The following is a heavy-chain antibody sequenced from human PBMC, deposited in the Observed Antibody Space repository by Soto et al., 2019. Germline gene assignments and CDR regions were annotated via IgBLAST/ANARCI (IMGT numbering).Heavy chain of an antibody. J-gene: IGHJ3*02. V-gene: IGHV4-31*03. CDR2: IHYSGTT. Sequence: QVQLQESGPGLVKPSQTLSLTCSVSGVSISSGAYYWSWIRQHPGKGLEWIGYIHYSGTTYYTPSLKSRVSISLDTSKNRFSLKLSSVTAADTAVFYCAFVQNDAFDIWGRGTMVTVSS. D-gene: IGHD6-6*01. CDR3: AFVQNDAFDI. CDR1: GVSISSGAYY.